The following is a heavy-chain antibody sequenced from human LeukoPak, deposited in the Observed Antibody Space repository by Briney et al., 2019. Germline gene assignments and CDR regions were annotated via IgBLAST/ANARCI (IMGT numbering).Heavy chain of an antibody. Sequence: TLSLTCTVSGYSISSGYYWGWIRQPPGKALEWLARIDWDDDKFYSTSLKTRLTISKDTSKNQVVLTMTNMDPVDTATYYCARNFSSSWYFDYWGQGTLVTVSS. D-gene: IGHD6-13*01. V-gene: IGHV2-70*16. J-gene: IGHJ4*02. CDR3: ARNFSSSWYFDY. CDR1: GYSISSGYYW. CDR2: IDWDDDK.